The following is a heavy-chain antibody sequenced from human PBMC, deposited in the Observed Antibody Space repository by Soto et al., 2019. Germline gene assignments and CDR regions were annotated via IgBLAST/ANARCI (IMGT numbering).Heavy chain of an antibody. D-gene: IGHD2-15*01. CDR3: ARNQPQRYCSGGTCRPAYGMDV. CDR1: GGSISSDSFY. CDR2: IYYSGDT. V-gene: IGHV4-39*01. Sequence: SETLSLTCTVSGGSISSDSFYWAWIRQPPGRGLEWIGIIYYSGDTYYNPSLAGRLTMSVDTSNQFSLTLRSVTAADTALYYCARNQPQRYCSGGTCRPAYGMDVWGQGTTVTVSS. J-gene: IGHJ6*02.